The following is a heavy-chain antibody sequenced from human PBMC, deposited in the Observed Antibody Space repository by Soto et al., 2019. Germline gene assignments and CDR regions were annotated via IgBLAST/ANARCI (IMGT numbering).Heavy chain of an antibody. Sequence: PSETLSLTCTVSGGSISSGGYYWSWIRQHPGKGLEWIGYIYYSGSTYYNPSLKSRVTISVDTSKNQFSLKLSSVTAADTAVYYSARDLLWDCSIPSCTWGQGTMATVSS. CDR2: IYYSGST. CDR1: GGSISSGGYY. J-gene: IGHJ3*01. CDR3: ARDLLWDCSIPSCT. D-gene: IGHD2-2*01. V-gene: IGHV4-31*03.